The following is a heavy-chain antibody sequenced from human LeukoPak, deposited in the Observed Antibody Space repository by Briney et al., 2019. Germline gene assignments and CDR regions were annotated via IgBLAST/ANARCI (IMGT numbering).Heavy chain of an antibody. J-gene: IGHJ4*02. CDR2: IRYDGSNK. D-gene: IGHD3-3*01. V-gene: IGHV3-30*02. CDR3: AKLDFWSGYRPFVY. CDR1: GFTFSSYG. Sequence: GGSLRLPCAASGFTFSSYGMHWVRQAPGKGLEWVAFIRYDGSNKYYEDSVKGRFTISRDNSKNTLYLQINSLRAEDTAVYYCAKLDFWSGYRPFVYWGQGTLVTVSS.